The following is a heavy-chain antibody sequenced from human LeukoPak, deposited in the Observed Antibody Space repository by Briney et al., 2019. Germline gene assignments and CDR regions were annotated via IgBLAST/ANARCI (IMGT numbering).Heavy chain of an antibody. D-gene: IGHD6-19*01. V-gene: IGHV4-34*01. Sequence: SETLSLTCAVYGGSFSGYYWSWIRQPPGKGLEWIGEINHRGSTNYNPSLKSRVTVSVDTSKNQFSLKLSSVTAADTAVYYCAGRPVEGWYGVIGWWFDPWGQGTLVTVS. CDR1: GGSFSGYY. CDR3: AGRPVEGWYGVIGWWFDP. CDR2: INHRGST. J-gene: IGHJ5*02.